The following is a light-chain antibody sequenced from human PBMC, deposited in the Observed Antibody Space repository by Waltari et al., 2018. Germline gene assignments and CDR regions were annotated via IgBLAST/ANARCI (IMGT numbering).Light chain of an antibody. CDR1: QSIRSN. CDR3: QQYDNWPPIT. V-gene: IGKV3-15*01. CDR2: GAS. J-gene: IGKJ2*01. Sequence: EIVMTQSPATLSVSPGERATLSCRASQSIRSNFAWYRQKPGQAPRLLIYGASFRATGIPARFSGSGSGTEFTLTISSLQSEDFAIYYCQQYDNWPPITFGQGTKLEMK.